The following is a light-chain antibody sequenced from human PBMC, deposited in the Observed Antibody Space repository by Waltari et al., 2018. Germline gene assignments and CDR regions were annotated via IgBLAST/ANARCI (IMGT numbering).Light chain of an antibody. Sequence: DIVMTQTPLSLPVTLGDPASLSCTSRQSLLDSEDGNTYLDWYLQKPGQSPQLLIYEVSNRASGVPDRFSGSGSDTDFTLKISRVEAEDVGVYYCMQGIEYPWTFGQGTKVEIK. CDR2: EVS. CDR3: MQGIEYPWT. J-gene: IGKJ1*01. V-gene: IGKV2-40*01. CDR1: QSLLDSEDGNTY.